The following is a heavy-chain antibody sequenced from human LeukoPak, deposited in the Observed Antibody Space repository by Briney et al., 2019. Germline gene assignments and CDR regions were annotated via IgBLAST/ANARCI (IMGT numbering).Heavy chain of an antibody. V-gene: IGHV4-34*01. CDR2: INHSGST. Sequence: SETLSLTCAVYGGSFSGYYWSWIRQPPGKGLEWIGEINHSGSTNYNPSLKSRVTISVDTSKNQFSLKLSSVTAADTAVYYCARVLDYYGSGSRDFDYWGQGTLVTVSS. CDR3: ARVLDYYGSGSRDFDY. J-gene: IGHJ4*02. CDR1: GGSFSGYY. D-gene: IGHD3-10*01.